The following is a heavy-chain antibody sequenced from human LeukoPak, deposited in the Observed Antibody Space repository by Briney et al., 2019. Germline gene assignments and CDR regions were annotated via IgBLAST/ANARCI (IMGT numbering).Heavy chain of an antibody. CDR3: ATSRTGYCDWLSLPDGDY. D-gene: IGHD3-9*01. J-gene: IGHJ4*02. CDR1: GGTFSSYA. Sequence: GASVKVSCKASGGTFSSYAISWVRQAPGQGLEWMGRIIPIFGTANYAQKFQGRVTITTDESTSTAYMELSSLRSEDTAVYYCATSRTGYCDWLSLPDGDYWGQGTLVTVSS. V-gene: IGHV1-69*05. CDR2: IIPIFGTA.